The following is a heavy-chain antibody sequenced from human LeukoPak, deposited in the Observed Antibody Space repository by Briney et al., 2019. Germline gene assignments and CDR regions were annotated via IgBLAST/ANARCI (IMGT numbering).Heavy chain of an antibody. D-gene: IGHD6-19*01. CDR3: AREADSYSSGKDYFDV. CDR2: IKQDGSEK. Sequence: GGSLRLSCAASGFTFSSYWMSWVRQAPGKGLEWVANIKQDGSEKYYVDSVKGRFTISRDNAKNTLYLQMNSLRAEDTAVYYCAREADSYSSGKDYFDVWGQGTLVTVSS. J-gene: IGHJ4*02. CDR1: GFTFSSYW. V-gene: IGHV3-7*01.